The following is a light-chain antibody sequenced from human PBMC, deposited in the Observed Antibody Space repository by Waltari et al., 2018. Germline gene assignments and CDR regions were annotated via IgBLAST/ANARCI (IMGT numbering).Light chain of an antibody. CDR1: QNISSY. V-gene: IGKV1-39*01. J-gene: IGKJ3*01. CDR2: AAS. Sequence: DIQMTQYPSSLSASVGDRVTITCRASQNISSYLNWYQQKPWKAPKLVIYAASSLQSGVPSRFSGSGSGTDVTLTISNLQPEDFATYYCQQSYSTPFTFGPGTKVDIK. CDR3: QQSYSTPFT.